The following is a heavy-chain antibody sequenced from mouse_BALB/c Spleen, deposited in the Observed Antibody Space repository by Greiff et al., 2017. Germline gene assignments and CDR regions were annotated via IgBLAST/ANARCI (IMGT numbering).Heavy chain of an antibody. V-gene: IGHV5-6-4*01. CDR3: TRGAYGNYAWFAY. D-gene: IGHD2-1*01. CDR2: ISSGGSYT. J-gene: IGHJ3*01. Sequence: EVQVVESGGGLVKPGGSLKLSCAASGFTFSSYTMSWVRQTPEKRLEWVATISSGGSYTYYPDSVKGRFTISRDNAKNTLYLQMSSLKSEDTAMYYCTRGAYGNYAWFAYWGQGTLVTVSA. CDR1: GFTFSSYT.